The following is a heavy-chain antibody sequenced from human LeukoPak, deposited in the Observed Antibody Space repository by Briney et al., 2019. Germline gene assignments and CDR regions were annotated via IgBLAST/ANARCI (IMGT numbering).Heavy chain of an antibody. D-gene: IGHD6-13*01. CDR3: TSFKGIAAAGTGGDY. V-gene: IGHV3-73*01. J-gene: IGHJ4*02. CDR2: IRSKANSYAT. Sequence: PGGSLRLSCAASGFTFSGSAMHWVRQASGKGLEWVGRIRSKANSYATAYAASVKGRFTISRDDSKNTAYLQMNSLKTEDTAVYYCTSFKGIAAAGTGGDYWGQGTLVTVSS. CDR1: GFTFSGSA.